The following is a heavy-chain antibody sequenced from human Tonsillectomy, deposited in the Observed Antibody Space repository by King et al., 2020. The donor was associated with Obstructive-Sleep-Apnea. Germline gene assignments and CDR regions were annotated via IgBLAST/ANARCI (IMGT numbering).Heavy chain of an antibody. J-gene: IGHJ4*02. CDR2: IYDSGTT. D-gene: IGHD5-12*01. CDR1: GGSITNYF. V-gene: IGHV4-59*08. Sequence: QLQESGPGLVKPSETLSLTCTVSGGSITNYFWSWIRQPPGKGLEWIGYIYDSGTTNYNPSLKSRVTISVDTSSNHFSLRLNSVTAADTAVYYCARQGFGGYAAAFDYWGQGTLVTGPS. CDR3: ARQGFGGYAAAFDY.